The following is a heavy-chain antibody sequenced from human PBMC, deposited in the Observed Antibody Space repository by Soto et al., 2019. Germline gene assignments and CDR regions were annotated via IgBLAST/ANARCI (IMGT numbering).Heavy chain of an antibody. J-gene: IGHJ6*03. Sequence: PGGSLRLSCAASGFTFSSYAMSWVRQAPGKGLEWVSAISGSGSSTYYADSVKGRFTISRDNSKNTLYLQMNSLRAEDTAVYYCAKAGVPSDYYYYMDVWGKGTTVTVSS. CDR3: AKAGVPSDYYYYMDV. CDR1: GFTFSSYA. CDR2: ISGSGSST. V-gene: IGHV3-23*01.